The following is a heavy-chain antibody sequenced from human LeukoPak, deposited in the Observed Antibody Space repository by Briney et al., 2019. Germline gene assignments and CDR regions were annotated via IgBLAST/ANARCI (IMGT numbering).Heavy chain of an antibody. V-gene: IGHV3-23*01. CDR2: ISGSGGST. J-gene: IGHJ6*02. CDR1: RLIFSSYA. CDR3: ARRPGTTVLFGYYYYGMDV. D-gene: IGHD1-7*01. Sequence: GASQRLFCAASRLIFSSYAMSWARQATERAREWVSAISGSGGSTYYADSVEGRFSSSRVNSKNTLYLQMNSLRAEDTDVYYCARRPGTTVLFGYYYYGMDVWGQGTTVTVSS.